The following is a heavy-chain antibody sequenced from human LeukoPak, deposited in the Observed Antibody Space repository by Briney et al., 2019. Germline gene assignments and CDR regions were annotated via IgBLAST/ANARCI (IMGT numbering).Heavy chain of an antibody. D-gene: IGHD3-16*02. CDR2: IHHDGRI. Sequence: SETLSLTCDVSGGSIDSTTWWNWVRQPPGKGLEWIGEIHHDGRINYNPSLKSRVTLSVDKSKNQFSLRLNSVTAADTAMYYCARSHDHLWGNYPDYWGQGTLVTVSS. CDR3: ARSHDHLWGNYPDY. J-gene: IGHJ4*02. V-gene: IGHV4/OR15-8*01. CDR1: GGSIDSTTW.